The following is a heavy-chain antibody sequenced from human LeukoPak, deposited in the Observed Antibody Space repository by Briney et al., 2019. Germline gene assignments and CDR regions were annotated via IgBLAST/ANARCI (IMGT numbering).Heavy chain of an antibody. CDR3: ARDWSAAVYAHFDY. V-gene: IGHV3-30*04. CDR1: GFSFNTFA. Sequence: GGSLRLSCAASGFSFNTFAMHWVRQAPDKGLEWVAVISDDGSKKYHADSVKGRFTISRDNSENTLYLQMKSLRHEDTAVYYCARDWSAAVYAHFDYWGQGTLVTVSS. J-gene: IGHJ4*02. CDR2: ISDDGSKK. D-gene: IGHD5/OR15-5a*01.